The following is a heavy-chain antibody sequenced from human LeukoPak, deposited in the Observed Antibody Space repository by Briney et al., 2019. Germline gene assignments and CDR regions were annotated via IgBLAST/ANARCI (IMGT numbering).Heavy chain of an antibody. CDR1: GYSFTSYW. CDR3: ARSPSVVVAATIDAFDI. Sequence: GESLKTSCKGSGYSFTSYWISWVRQMPGKGLEWMGRIDPSDSYTNYSPSFQGHVTISADKSISTAYLQWSSLKASDTAMYYCARSPSVVVAATIDAFDIWGQGTTVTVSS. V-gene: IGHV5-10-1*01. D-gene: IGHD2-15*01. CDR2: IDPSDSYT. J-gene: IGHJ3*02.